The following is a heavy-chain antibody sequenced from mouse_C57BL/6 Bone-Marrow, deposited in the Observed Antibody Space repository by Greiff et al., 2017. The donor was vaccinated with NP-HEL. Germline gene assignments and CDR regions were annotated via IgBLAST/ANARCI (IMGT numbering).Heavy chain of an antibody. CDR3: ARQTLYYYAMDY. CDR2: IYPGSGST. V-gene: IGHV1-55*01. J-gene: IGHJ4*01. CDR1: GYTFTSYW. Sequence: QVQLQQPGAELVKPGASVEMSCKASGYTFTSYWITWVKQRPGQGLEWIGDIYPGSGSTNYNEKFKSKATLTVDTSSSTAYMQLSSLTSEDSAVYYCARQTLYYYAMDYWGQGTSVTVSS. D-gene: IGHD6-5*01.